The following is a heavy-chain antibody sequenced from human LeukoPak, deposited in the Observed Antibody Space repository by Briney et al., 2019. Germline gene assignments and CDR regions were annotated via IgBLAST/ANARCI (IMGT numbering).Heavy chain of an antibody. D-gene: IGHD3-10*01. CDR2: IKSKTDGGTT. Sequence: PGGSLRLSCAASGFTFSNAWMSWVRQAPGKGLEWVGRIKSKTDGGTTDYAAPVKGRFTISRDNSKNTLYLQMNSLRAEDTAVYYCAKLETVGELLVDYWGQGTLVTVSS. CDR3: AKLETVGELLVDY. V-gene: IGHV3-15*01. J-gene: IGHJ4*02. CDR1: GFTFSNAW.